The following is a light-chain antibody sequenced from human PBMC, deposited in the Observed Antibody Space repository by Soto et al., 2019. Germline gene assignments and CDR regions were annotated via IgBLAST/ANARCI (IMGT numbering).Light chain of an antibody. V-gene: IGKV3-20*01. CDR3: QQYGSSSGT. Sequence: EVLLTPSPGPVSLANGEGATLSCRASQSVSSSYLAWYQQKPGQAPRLLIYDASSRATGIPDRFSGSGSGTDFTLTISRLEPEDFAVYYCQQYGSSSGTSAQRVKV. CDR1: QSVSSSY. CDR2: DAS. J-gene: IGKJ1*01.